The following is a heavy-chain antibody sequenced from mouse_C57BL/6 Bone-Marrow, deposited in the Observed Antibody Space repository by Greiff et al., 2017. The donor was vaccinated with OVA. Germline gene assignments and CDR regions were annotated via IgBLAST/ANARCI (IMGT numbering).Heavy chain of an antibody. CDR2: INPYNGGT. CDR3: ARSLGPYFDY. J-gene: IGHJ2*01. V-gene: IGHV1-19*01. D-gene: IGHD4-1*01. Sequence: VQLKESGPVLVKPGASVKMSCKASGYTFTDYYMNWVKQSHGKSLEWIGVINPYNGGTSYNQKFKGKATLTVDKSSSTAYMELNSLTSEDSAVYYCARSLGPYFDYWGQGTTLTVSS. CDR1: GYTFTDYY.